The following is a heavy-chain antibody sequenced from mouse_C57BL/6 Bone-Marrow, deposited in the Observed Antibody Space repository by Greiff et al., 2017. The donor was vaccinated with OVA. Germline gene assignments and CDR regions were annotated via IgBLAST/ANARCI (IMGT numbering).Heavy chain of an antibody. V-gene: IGHV5-16*01. CDR1: GFTFSDYY. Sequence: EVMLVESEGGLVQPGSSMKLSCTASGFTFSDYYMAWVRQVPEKGLEWVANINYDGSSTYYLDSLKSRFIISRDNAKNILYLQMSSLKSEDTATYYCARGYEDYAMDYWGQGTSVTVSS. CDR3: ARGYEDYAMDY. J-gene: IGHJ4*01. CDR2: INYDGSST. D-gene: IGHD2-10*02.